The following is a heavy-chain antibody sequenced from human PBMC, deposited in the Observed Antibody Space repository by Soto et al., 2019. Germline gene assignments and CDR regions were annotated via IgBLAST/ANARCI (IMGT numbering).Heavy chain of an antibody. Sequence: HVQLVQSGAEVKKPGSSVKVSCKASGGTFSSYAISWVRQAPGQGLEWMGGIIPIFGTANYAQKFQGRVTITADESTSTAYMELSSLRSEDTAVYYCARETYYYDSRGYPFDYWGQGTLVTVSS. CDR1: GGTFSSYA. D-gene: IGHD3-22*01. V-gene: IGHV1-69*01. J-gene: IGHJ4*02. CDR3: ARETYYYDSRGYPFDY. CDR2: IIPIFGTA.